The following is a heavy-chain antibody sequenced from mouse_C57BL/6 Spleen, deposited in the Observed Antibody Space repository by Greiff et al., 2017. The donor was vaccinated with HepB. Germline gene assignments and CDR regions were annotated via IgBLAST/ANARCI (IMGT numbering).Heavy chain of an antibody. CDR1: GYTFTSYW. Sequence: QVQLQQSGAELVKPGASVKLSCKASGYTFTSYWMHWVKQRPGQGLEWIGMIHPNSGSTNYNEKFKSKATLTVDKSSSTAYMQLSSLTSEDSAVYYCARTYYSNYDWFAYWGQGTLVTVSA. CDR3: ARTYYSNYDWFAY. D-gene: IGHD2-5*01. J-gene: IGHJ3*01. V-gene: IGHV1-64*01. CDR2: IHPNSGST.